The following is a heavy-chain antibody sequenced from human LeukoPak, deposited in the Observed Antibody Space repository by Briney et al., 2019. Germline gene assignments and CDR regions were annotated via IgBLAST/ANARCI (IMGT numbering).Heavy chain of an antibody. CDR2: INPSGGST. D-gene: IGHD3-22*01. J-gene: IGHJ5*02. Sequence: ASVKVSCKASGYTFTSYYMHWVRQAPGRGLEWMGIINPSGGSTSYAQKFQGRVTMTRDTSTSTVYMELSSLRSEDTAVYYCVTSNYYDSSGETWGQGTLVTVSS. CDR1: GYTFTSYY. V-gene: IGHV1-46*03. CDR3: VTSNYYDSSGET.